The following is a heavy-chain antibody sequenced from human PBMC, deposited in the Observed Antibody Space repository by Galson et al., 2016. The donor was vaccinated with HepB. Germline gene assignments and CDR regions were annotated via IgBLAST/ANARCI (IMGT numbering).Heavy chain of an antibody. CDR3: AREGQSSGHCGAFDW. D-gene: IGHD2-21*01. CDR2: IGGCGGGA. J-gene: IGHJ4*02. CDR1: GFTFSTYA. Sequence: SLRLSCAASGFTFSTYAITWVRQSPGKALEWVSVIGGCGGGAYYGDSVKGRFTTSRDTSRNTLYLQMGSLRAEDTAIYYCAREGQSSGHCGAFDWRGQGTLVTV. V-gene: IGHV3-23*01.